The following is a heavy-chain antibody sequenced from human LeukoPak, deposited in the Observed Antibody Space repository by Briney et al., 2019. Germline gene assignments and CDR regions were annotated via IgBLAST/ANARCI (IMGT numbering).Heavy chain of an antibody. CDR2: IKSKTDGGTT. V-gene: IGHV3-15*01. CDR1: GFTFSNAW. CDR3: TTYLDQVGYSGYDLEYYFDY. Sequence: GGSLRLSCAASGFTFSNAWMSWVRQAPGKGLEWVGRIKSKTDGGTTDYAAPVKGRFTISRDDSKNTLYLQMNSLKTEVTAVYYCTTYLDQVGYSGYDLEYYFDYWGQGTLVTVSS. D-gene: IGHD5-12*01. J-gene: IGHJ4*02.